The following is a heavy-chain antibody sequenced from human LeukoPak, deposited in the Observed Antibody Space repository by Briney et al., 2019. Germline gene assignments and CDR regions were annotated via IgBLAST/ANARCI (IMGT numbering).Heavy chain of an antibody. CDR1: GFTFSSCA. CDR2: ISGSGGST. V-gene: IGHV3-23*01. J-gene: IGHJ5*02. D-gene: IGHD6-19*01. CDR3: AKDGDSSGWPYENWFDP. Sequence: GGSLRLSCAASGFTFSSCAMSWVRQAPGKGLEWVSAISGSGGSTYYADSVKGRFTISRDNSKNTLYLQMNSLRAEDTAIYYCAKDGDSSGWPYENWFDPWGQGTLVTVSS.